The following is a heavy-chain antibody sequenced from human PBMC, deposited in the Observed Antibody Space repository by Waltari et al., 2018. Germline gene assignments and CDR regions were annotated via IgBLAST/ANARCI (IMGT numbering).Heavy chain of an antibody. CDR3: ARDSIAMAGKYYYYYGMDV. J-gene: IGHJ6*02. Sequence: EVQLVESGGGLVQPGGSMRLSCAASGFTVSSNYMSWVRQAPGKGLEWVSVIYSGGSTYYADSVKGRFTISRDNSKNTLYLQMNSLRAEDTAVYYCARDSIAMAGKYYYYYGMDVWGQGTTVTVSS. V-gene: IGHV3-66*02. CDR2: IYSGGST. CDR1: GFTVSSNY. D-gene: IGHD6-19*01.